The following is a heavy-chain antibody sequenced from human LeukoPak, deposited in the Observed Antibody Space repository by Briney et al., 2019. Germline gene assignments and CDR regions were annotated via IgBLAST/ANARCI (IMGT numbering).Heavy chain of an antibody. Sequence: ASVKVSCKASGYRFSSYGITWVRQAPGQGLEWMGWISGYKGNAVYAQKFQGRVTMTIDTSTTTAYMEVRSLRSDDTAVYYCARWKHSPYYGMDVWGQGTTVTVSS. J-gene: IGHJ6*02. CDR1: GYRFSSYG. CDR2: ISGYKGNA. D-gene: IGHD1-1*01. CDR3: ARWKHSPYYGMDV. V-gene: IGHV1-18*01.